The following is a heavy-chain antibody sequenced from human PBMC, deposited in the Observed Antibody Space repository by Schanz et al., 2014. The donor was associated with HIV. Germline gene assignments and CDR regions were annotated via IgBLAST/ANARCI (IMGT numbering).Heavy chain of an antibody. CDR2: SWYDGNTE. V-gene: IGHV3-33*08. J-gene: IGHJ4*02. D-gene: IGHD2-15*01. CDR3: ARRSSDGGYYDN. CDR1: GFTFSSYG. Sequence: QVQLVESGGGVVQPGRSLRLSCAASGFTFSSYGMHWVRQAPGKGLEWVAASWYDGNTEYYADSVKGRFTISRDNSKKTLYLQMNSLRGXDSAVYYCARRSSDGGYYDNWGQGTLVTVSS.